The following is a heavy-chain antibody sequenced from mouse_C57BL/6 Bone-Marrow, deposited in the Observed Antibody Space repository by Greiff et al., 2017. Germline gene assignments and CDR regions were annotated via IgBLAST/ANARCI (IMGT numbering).Heavy chain of an antibody. CDR3: AREDGNYSLWYFDV. J-gene: IGHJ1*03. CDR1: GFSLTSYG. Sequence: VKLVESGPGLVQPSQSLSITCTVSGFSLTSYGVHWVRQSPGKGLEWLGVIWSGGSTDYNAAFISRLSISKDNSKSHVFFKMNSLQADDTAIYYCAREDGNYSLWYFDVWGTGTTVTVSS. CDR2: IWSGGST. V-gene: IGHV2-2*01. D-gene: IGHD2-1*01.